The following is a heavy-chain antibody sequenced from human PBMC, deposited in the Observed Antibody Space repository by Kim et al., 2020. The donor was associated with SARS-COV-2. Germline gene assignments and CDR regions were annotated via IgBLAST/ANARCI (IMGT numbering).Heavy chain of an antibody. CDR1: GFTFSSYG. D-gene: IGHD3-10*01. Sequence: GGSLRLSCAASGFTFSSYGMHWVRQAPGKGLEWVAVISYDGSNKYYADSVKGRFTISRDNSKNTLYLQMNSLRAEDTAVYYCAKGRRPYGSGSLLYYYYG. V-gene: IGHV3-30*18. J-gene: IGHJ6*01. CDR2: ISYDGSNK. CDR3: AKGRRPYGSGSLLYYYYG.